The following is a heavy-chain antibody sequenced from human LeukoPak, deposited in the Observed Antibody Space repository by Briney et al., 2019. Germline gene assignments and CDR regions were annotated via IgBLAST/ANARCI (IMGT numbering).Heavy chain of an antibody. D-gene: IGHD4-17*01. Sequence: GGSLRLSCAASGFTFNSYVMHWVRQAPGKGLEWVTFIRYDGSNKYYADSVKGRFTISRDNAKNSLYLQMNSLRAEDTAVYYCARVYGDYGRADYYYYYMDVWGKGTTVTVSS. J-gene: IGHJ6*03. V-gene: IGHV3-30*02. CDR1: GFTFNSYV. CDR2: IRYDGSNK. CDR3: ARVYGDYGRADYYYYYMDV.